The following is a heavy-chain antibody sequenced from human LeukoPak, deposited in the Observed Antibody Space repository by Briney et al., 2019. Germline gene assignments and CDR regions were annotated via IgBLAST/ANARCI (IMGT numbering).Heavy chain of an antibody. Sequence: ASLKVSCKASGYTFTGYNMHWVRHAPGQGLEWMGWINTNSGGTNYAQKFQGRVTMTRDTSISTAYMELSRLRSDDTAVYYCATGACSSTSCYYYYYYYMDVWGKGTTVTVSS. D-gene: IGHD2-2*01. J-gene: IGHJ6*03. V-gene: IGHV1-2*02. CDR3: ATGACSSTSCYYYYYYYMDV. CDR1: GYTFTGYN. CDR2: INTNSGGT.